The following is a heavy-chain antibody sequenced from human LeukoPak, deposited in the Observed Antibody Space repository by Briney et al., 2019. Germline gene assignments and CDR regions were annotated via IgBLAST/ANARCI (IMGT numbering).Heavy chain of an antibody. CDR1: GYTFTSYG. CDR3: ARVSGSSWPYYFDY. Sequence: ASVKVSCKASGYTFTSYGISWVRQAPGQGLEWMGWISAYNGNTNYAQKLQGRVTMTRDMSTSTVYMELSSLRSEDTAVYYCARVSGSSWPYYFDYWGQGTLVTVSS. J-gene: IGHJ4*02. D-gene: IGHD6-13*01. CDR2: ISAYNGNT. V-gene: IGHV1-18*01.